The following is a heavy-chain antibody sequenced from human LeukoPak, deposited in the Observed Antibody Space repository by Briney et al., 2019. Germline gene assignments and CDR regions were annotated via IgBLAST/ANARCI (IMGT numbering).Heavy chain of an antibody. Sequence: ASVKVSCKASGYTFTSYCMHWVRQAPGQGLEWMGIINPSGGSTSYAQKFQGRVTMTRDTSTSTVYMELSSLRSEDTAVYYCATLGYCSSTSCFAGDYWGQGTLVTVSS. CDR3: ATLGYCSSTSCFAGDY. CDR1: GYTFTSYC. V-gene: IGHV1-46*01. D-gene: IGHD2-2*01. CDR2: INPSGGST. J-gene: IGHJ4*02.